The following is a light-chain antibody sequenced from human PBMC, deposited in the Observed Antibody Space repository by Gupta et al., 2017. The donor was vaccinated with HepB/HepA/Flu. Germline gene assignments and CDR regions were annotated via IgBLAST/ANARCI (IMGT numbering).Light chain of an antibody. V-gene: IGKV2-30*01. Sequence: RAASISCRSSQGLVYSDGNTYLNWFHQRPGQSPRRLIYKVSNRDSGVPDRFSGSESGNMYTLRISRVEAEDVGIYYCMQASHWPLTFGGGTKVEIK. J-gene: IGKJ4*01. CDR1: QGLVYSDGNTY. CDR3: MQASHWPLT. CDR2: KVS.